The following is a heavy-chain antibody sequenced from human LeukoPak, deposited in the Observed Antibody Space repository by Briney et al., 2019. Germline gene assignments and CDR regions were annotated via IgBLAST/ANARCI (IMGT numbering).Heavy chain of an antibody. J-gene: IGHJ6*03. CDR1: GGSISSYY. V-gene: IGHV4-59*01. D-gene: IGHD3-16*01. CDR3: ARETSQKGAHYMDV. Sequence: PSETLSLTCTVSGGSISSYYWSWIRQPPGKGLKWIGNIYYSGYTTYSPSLRSRVTISVDTSKNQFSLKLSSVTAADTAVYYCARETSQKGAHYMDVWGKGTAITISS. CDR2: IYYSGYT.